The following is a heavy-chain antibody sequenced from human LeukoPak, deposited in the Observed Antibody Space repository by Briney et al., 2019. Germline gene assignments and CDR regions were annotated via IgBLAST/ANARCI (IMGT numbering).Heavy chain of an antibody. Sequence: PGGSLRFSCAASGFTFSSYGMHWARQAPGKGLEWVAVIWYDGSNKYYADSVKGRFTISRDNSKNTLYLQMNSLRAEDTAVYYCAGHYYDSSGYIHWGQGTLVTVSS. D-gene: IGHD3-22*01. CDR3: AGHYYDSSGYIH. J-gene: IGHJ4*02. V-gene: IGHV3-33*01. CDR2: IWYDGSNK. CDR1: GFTFSSYG.